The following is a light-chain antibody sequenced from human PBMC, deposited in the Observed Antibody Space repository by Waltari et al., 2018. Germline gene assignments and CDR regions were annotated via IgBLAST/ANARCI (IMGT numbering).Light chain of an antibody. J-gene: IGKJ4*01. CDR3: MQALQTPLT. Sequence: DIVMTQSPLPLPVTPGAPASISCRSSQSLLHSNGYNYLDWYLQKPGQSPQLLIYLGSNRASGVPDRFSGSGSGTDFTLKISRVEAEDVGVYYCMQALQTPLTFGGGTKVEIK. V-gene: IGKV2-28*01. CDR1: QSLLHSNGYNY. CDR2: LGS.